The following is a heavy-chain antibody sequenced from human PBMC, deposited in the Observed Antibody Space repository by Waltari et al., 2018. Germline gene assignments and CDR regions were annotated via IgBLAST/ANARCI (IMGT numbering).Heavy chain of an antibody. Sequence: QLQLQESGPGLVKPSETLSLTCTVSGGSISSSSYYWGWIRQPPGKGLEWIGSIYYSGSTYYNPSLKSRVTISVDTSKNQFSLKLSSVTAADTAVYYCARVEQQLVVYYWGQGTLVTVSS. CDR1: GGSISSSSYY. CDR3: ARVEQQLVVYY. D-gene: IGHD6-13*01. J-gene: IGHJ4*02. CDR2: IYYSGST. V-gene: IGHV4-39*07.